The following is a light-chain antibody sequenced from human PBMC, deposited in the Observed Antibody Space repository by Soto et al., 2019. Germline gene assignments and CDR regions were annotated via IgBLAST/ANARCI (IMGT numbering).Light chain of an antibody. CDR1: SSDVGAYNY. CDR2: EVN. CDR3: TSHAGTINFPYI. V-gene: IGLV2-8*01. J-gene: IGLJ1*01. Sequence: QSALTQPPSASWSPGQSVTISCTGTSSDVGAYNYVSWYQHHPGKAPKLLVYEVNKRPSGVPDRFSGSKSGNTASLTVSGLQAEDEADYYCTSHAGTINFPYIFGTGTKLTV.